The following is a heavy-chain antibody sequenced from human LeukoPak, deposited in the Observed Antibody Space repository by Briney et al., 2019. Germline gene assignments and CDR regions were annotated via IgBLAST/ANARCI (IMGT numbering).Heavy chain of an antibody. CDR1: GGSFSGYY. V-gene: IGHV4-34*01. CDR2: INHSGST. D-gene: IGHD2-2*02. CDR3: ARWVVPAAIDY. Sequence: SETLSLTCAVYGGSFSGYYWSWIRQPPGKGLEWIGEINHSGSTNYNPSLKSRITISVDTAKNQVSLKLSSVTGGDTAVYYCARWVVPAAIDYWGQGTLVTVSS. J-gene: IGHJ4*02.